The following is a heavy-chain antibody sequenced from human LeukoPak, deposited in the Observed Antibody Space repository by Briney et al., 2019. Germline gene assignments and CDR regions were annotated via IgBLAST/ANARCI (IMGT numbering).Heavy chain of an antibody. V-gene: IGHV4-59*11. Sequence: PSETLSLTCVVSGGSFSGHYWSWIRQPPGEGLEWIGFISDSGSTTYNPALESRVTVLVDTSKNQFSLKLRSVTAADTAVYFCGRGGHYFDPWGQGTLVIVSS. J-gene: IGHJ5*02. D-gene: IGHD1-26*01. CDR2: ISDSGST. CDR3: GRGGHYFDP. CDR1: GGSFSGHY.